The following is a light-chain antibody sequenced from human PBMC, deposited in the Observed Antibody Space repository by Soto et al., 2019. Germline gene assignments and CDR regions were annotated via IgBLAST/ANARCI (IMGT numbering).Light chain of an antibody. Sequence: QSALTQPASVSGSPGQSITISCTGTSSGVGSANLVSWYQYHPGKAPKLIIYENNKRPSGFSNRFSGSKSGNAASLTISGLQAEDEAHYYCCSYAGSYVLGSGTKVTVL. CDR2: ENN. CDR3: CSYAGSYV. CDR1: SSGVGSANL. V-gene: IGLV2-23*01. J-gene: IGLJ1*01.